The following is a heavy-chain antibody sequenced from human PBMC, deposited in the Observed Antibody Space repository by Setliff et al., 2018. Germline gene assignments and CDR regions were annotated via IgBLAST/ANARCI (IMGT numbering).Heavy chain of an antibody. CDR1: GFSFSRYE. J-gene: IGHJ6*02. Sequence: LRLSCAASGFSFSRYEMIWVRQAPGKGLEWVSKTHIDGITVYSDSVKGRSIIYRDNARNSLHLQMNSLRAEDTAIYFCARRLPYYGMDVWGQGTTVTVS. V-gene: IGHV3-48*03. D-gene: IGHD2-15*01. CDR2: THIDGITV. CDR3: ARRLPYYGMDV.